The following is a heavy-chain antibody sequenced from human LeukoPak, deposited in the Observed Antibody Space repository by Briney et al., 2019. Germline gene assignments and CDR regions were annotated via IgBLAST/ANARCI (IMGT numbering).Heavy chain of an antibody. CDR3: AKDRSSSTNDYFDY. CDR2: ISYDGSNK. J-gene: IGHJ4*02. Sequence: GRSLRLSCAASGSTFSSYGMHWVRQAPGKGLEWVAVISYDGSNKYYADSVKGRFTISRDNSKNTLYLQMNSLRAEDTAVYYCAKDRSSSTNDYFDYWGQGTLVTVSS. CDR1: GSTFSSYG. D-gene: IGHD6-13*01. V-gene: IGHV3-30*18.